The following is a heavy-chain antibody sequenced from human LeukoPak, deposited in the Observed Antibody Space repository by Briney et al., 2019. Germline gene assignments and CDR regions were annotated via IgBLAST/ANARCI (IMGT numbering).Heavy chain of an antibody. J-gene: IGHJ6*02. CDR3: ARNVLLWFGEPHLSMDV. V-gene: IGHV1-69*04. CDR2: IIPILGIA. Sequence: SVKVSCKASGGTFSSYAISWVRQAPGQGLEWMGRIIPILGIANYAQKFQGRVTITADKSTSTAYMELSSLRSEDTAVYYCARNVLLWFGEPHLSMDVWGQGTTVTVSS. D-gene: IGHD3-10*01. CDR1: GGTFSSYA.